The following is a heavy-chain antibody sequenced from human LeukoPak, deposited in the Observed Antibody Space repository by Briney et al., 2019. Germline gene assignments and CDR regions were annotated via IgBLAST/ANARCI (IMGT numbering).Heavy chain of an antibody. Sequence: SETLSLTCNVSGGSISSSSYYWGWIRQPAGKGLEWVGTIYYSGNTYYNPSLKSRATISVDTSKNQFSLELTSVTAADTAVYYCTCGYYSRGDYWGQGTLVTVSS. D-gene: IGHD3-22*01. J-gene: IGHJ4*02. CDR2: IYYSGNT. V-gene: IGHV4-39*01. CDR3: TCGYYSRGDY. CDR1: GGSISSSSYY.